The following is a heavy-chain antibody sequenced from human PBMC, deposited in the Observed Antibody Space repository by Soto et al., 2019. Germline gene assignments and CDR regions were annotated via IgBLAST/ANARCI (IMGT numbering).Heavy chain of an antibody. CDR2: ISAYNGNT. Sequence: GAPVKVSRKASGFTLTSYGISWVRQAPGQGLEWMGWISAYNGNTNYAQKLQGRVTMTTDTSTSTAYMELRSLRSDDTAVYYCARDSPPPREWGQGTLVTVSS. V-gene: IGHV1-18*01. CDR1: GFTLTSYG. J-gene: IGHJ4*02. CDR3: ARDSPPPRE.